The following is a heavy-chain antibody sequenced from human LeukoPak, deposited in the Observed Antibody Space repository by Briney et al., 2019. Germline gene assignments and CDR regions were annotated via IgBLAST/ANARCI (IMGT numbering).Heavy chain of an antibody. D-gene: IGHD5-18*01. V-gene: IGHV3-53*01. CDR1: GGSISSGAYY. CDR2: IYSGGST. CDR3: ARAHETKYSYGYGY. Sequence: ETLSLTCTFSGGSISSGAYYWSWVRQAPGKGLEWVSVIYSGGSTYYADSVKGRFTISRDNSKNTLYLQMSSLRAEDTAVYYCARAHETKYSYGYGYWGQGTLVTVSS. J-gene: IGHJ4*02.